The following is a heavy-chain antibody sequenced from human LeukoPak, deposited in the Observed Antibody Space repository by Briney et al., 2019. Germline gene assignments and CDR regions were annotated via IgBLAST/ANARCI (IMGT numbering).Heavy chain of an antibody. CDR2: IGDNGYAT. CDR3: AKMGDFGGNTRYFQH. J-gene: IGHJ1*01. CDR1: GFTFSSYA. D-gene: IGHD4-23*01. Sequence: GGSLRLSCIASGFTFSSYAMYWVRQSPGKGLEWVSGIGDNGYATGYSDYVRGRFTISRDNSRNTVYLQLNSLRAEDTGLYFCAKMGDFGGNTRYFQHWGRGTLVTVSS. V-gene: IGHV3-23*01.